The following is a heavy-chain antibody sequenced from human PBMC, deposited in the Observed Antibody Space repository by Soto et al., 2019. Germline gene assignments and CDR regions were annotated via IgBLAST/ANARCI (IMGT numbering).Heavy chain of an antibody. CDR3: ARVKSHCSSTSCYRPYYYYGMDV. D-gene: IGHD2-2*02. V-gene: IGHV4-34*01. CDR2: INHSGST. Sequence: PSETLSLTCAVYGGSFSGYYWSWIRQPPGKGLEWIGEINHSGSTNYNPSLKSRVTISVDTSKNQFSLKLSSVTAADTAVYYCARVKSHCSSTSCYRPYYYYGMDVWGQGTTVTVSS. CDR1: GGSFSGYY. J-gene: IGHJ6*02.